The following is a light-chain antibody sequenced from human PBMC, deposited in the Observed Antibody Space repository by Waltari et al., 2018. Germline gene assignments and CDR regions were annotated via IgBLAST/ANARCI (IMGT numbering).Light chain of an antibody. CDR2: GAS. J-gene: IGKJ1*01. CDR1: QSVSSNY. V-gene: IGKV3-20*01. Sequence: VVLTQSTGTLSLSLGERVTLSCRASQSVSSNYLAWYQQKPGQAPRLLIYGASSRATGIPDRFSGSGSGTDFTLTISRLEPEDFAVYYCQQYGSSPLTFGQGTRVEIK. CDR3: QQYGSSPLT.